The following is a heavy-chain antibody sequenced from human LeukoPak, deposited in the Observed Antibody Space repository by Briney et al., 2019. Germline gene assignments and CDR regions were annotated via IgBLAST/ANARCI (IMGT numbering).Heavy chain of an antibody. CDR1: GFTFSSYW. CDR2: INNDGSGT. CDR3: ARDRHGDY. J-gene: IGHJ4*02. Sequence: GGSLRLSCAASGFTFSSYWMYWVRQAPGKGLVWVSHINNDGSGTTYADSVKGRFTISRDNAKNTLYLQMNSLRAEDTAVYYCARDRHGDYWGQGTLVTVSS. V-gene: IGHV3-74*03.